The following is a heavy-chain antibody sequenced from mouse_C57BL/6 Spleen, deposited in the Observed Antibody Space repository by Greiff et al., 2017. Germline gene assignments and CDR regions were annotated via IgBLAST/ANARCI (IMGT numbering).Heavy chain of an antibody. D-gene: IGHD2-4*01. J-gene: IGHJ2*01. Sequence: ESGPGLVKPSQSLSLTCSVTGYSITSGYYWNWIRQFPGNKLEWMGYISYDGSNNYNPSLKNRISITRDTSKNQFFLKLNSVTTEDTATYYCARVAYYDYDYWGQGTTLTVSS. CDR3: ARVAYYDYDY. CDR2: ISYDGSN. CDR1: GYSITSGYY. V-gene: IGHV3-6*01.